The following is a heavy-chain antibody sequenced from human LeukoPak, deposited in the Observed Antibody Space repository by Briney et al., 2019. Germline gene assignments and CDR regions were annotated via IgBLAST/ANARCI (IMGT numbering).Heavy chain of an antibody. D-gene: IGHD6-6*01. CDR2: ISWNGGTI. Sequence: GRSLRLSCAASGFTFHDYAMHWVRQAPGKGLEWVSGISWNGGTIDYADSVKGRFTISRDNAKNSLYLQMNSLRPEDMALYYCAEGPTYSSSSLFDYWGQGILVAVSS. J-gene: IGHJ4*02. V-gene: IGHV3-9*03. CDR3: AEGPTYSSSSLFDY. CDR1: GFTFHDYA.